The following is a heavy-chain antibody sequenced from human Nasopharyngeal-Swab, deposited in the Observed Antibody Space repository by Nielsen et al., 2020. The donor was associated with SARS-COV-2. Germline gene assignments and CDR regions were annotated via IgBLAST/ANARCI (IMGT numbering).Heavy chain of an antibody. V-gene: IGHV4-34*01. Sequence: SETLSLTCAVYGGSFSGYYWSWIRRPPGKGLEWIGEINHSGSTNYNPSLKSRVTISVDTSKNQFSLKLSSVTAADTAVYYCARGRVVPAAPFDYWGQGTLVTVSS. CDR1: GGSFSGYY. D-gene: IGHD2-2*01. J-gene: IGHJ4*02. CDR3: ARGRVVPAAPFDY. CDR2: INHSGST.